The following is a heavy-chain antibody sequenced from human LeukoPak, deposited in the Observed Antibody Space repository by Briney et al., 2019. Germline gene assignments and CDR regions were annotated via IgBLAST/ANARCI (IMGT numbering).Heavy chain of an antibody. D-gene: IGHD1-26*01. CDR2: IRYDESKK. Sequence: GGSLRLSCAASGFTFSYYGMHWVRQAPGKGLEWVAFIRYDESKKFYGDSVKGRFTISRDNSKNTLYLQMNSLRTEDTAVYYCAKSHLPNAYSGTYYCDYWGQGTLVTVSS. CDR3: AKSHLPNAYSGTYYCDY. CDR1: GFTFSYYG. V-gene: IGHV3-30*02. J-gene: IGHJ4*02.